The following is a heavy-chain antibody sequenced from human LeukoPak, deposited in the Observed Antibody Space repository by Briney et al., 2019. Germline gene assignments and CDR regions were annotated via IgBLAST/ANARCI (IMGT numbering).Heavy chain of an antibody. Sequence: SETLSLTCTVSGGSISSYYWSWIRQPPGKGLEWIGYIYYSGSTNYNPSLKSRVTISVDTSKNQFSLKLSSVTAADTAVYYYARVVVVRGFDPWGQGTLVTVSS. D-gene: IGHD3-10*01. CDR2: IYYSGST. CDR1: GGSISSYY. CDR3: ARVVVVRGFDP. V-gene: IGHV4-59*01. J-gene: IGHJ5*02.